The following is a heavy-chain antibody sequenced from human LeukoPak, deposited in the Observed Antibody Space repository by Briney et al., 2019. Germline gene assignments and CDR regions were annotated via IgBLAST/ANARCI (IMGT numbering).Heavy chain of an antibody. CDR1: GGTFSSYA. D-gene: IGHD4-17*01. Sequence: SVEVSCKASGGTFSSYAISWVRQAPGQGLEWMGGIIPIFGTANYAQKFQGRVTITADKSTSTAYMELSSLRSEDTAVYYCARDKTTVSHWFDPWGQGTLVTVSS. CDR2: IIPIFGTA. V-gene: IGHV1-69*06. CDR3: ARDKTTVSHWFDP. J-gene: IGHJ5*02.